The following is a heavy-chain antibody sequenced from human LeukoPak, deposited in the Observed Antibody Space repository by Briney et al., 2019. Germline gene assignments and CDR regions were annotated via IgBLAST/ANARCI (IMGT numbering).Heavy chain of an antibody. Sequence: PSETLSLTCAVYGGSFSGYYWSWIRQPPGKGLEWIGEINHSGSTNYNPSLKSRVTISVDTSKKQFSLKLSSVTAADTAVYHCARGVLYIAVAGTVARTDYWGQGTLVTVSS. J-gene: IGHJ4*02. V-gene: IGHV4-34*01. CDR3: ARGVLYIAVAGTVARTDY. CDR2: INHSGST. CDR1: GGSFSGYY. D-gene: IGHD6-19*01.